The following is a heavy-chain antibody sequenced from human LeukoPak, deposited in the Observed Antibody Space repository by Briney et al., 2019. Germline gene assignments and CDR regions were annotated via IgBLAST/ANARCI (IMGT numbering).Heavy chain of an antibody. D-gene: IGHD5-12*01. CDR1: GFDFNKYS. J-gene: IGHJ4*02. CDR2: IRNSSTYI. CDR3: ARGYTDYDYPFDS. V-gene: IGHV3-21*04. Sequence: GGSLRLSCSASGFDFNKYSMNWVRQAPGKGLEWVSSIRNSSTYIYYAQSVKGRFTISRDNTKKSLYLRMDSLRVEDTAVYYCARGYTDYDYPFDSWGQGTLVTVSS.